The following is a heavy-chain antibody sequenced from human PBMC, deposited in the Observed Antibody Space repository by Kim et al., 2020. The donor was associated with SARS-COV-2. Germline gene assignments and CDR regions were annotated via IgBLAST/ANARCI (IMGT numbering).Heavy chain of an antibody. V-gene: IGHV3-48*02. Sequence: GGSLRLSCAASGFTFSSYAMNWVRQAPGKGLEWLSDISSSSGAIYYADSVKGRFTISRDNAKYSLYLQMNSLRDEDTAVYYCARGRVPGGAYFYYHSLGVCGPGTPVTVSS. CDR1: GFTFSSYA. D-gene: IGHD3-10*01. CDR3: ARGRVPGGAYFYYHSLGV. CDR2: ISSSSGAI. J-gene: IGHJ6*02.